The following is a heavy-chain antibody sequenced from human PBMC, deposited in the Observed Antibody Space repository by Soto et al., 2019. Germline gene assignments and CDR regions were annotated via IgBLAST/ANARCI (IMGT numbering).Heavy chain of an antibody. Sequence: QVQLVEWGGGVVQPGRSLRLSCAASGFTFSSYGMHWVRQAPGKGLEWVAVISYDGSNKYYADSVKGRFTISRDNSKNTLYLQMNSLRAEDTAVYYCAKDPRLDILTGPFDYWGQGTLVTVSS. V-gene: IGHV3-30*18. CDR3: AKDPRLDILTGPFDY. D-gene: IGHD3-9*01. J-gene: IGHJ4*02. CDR1: GFTFSSYG. CDR2: ISYDGSNK.